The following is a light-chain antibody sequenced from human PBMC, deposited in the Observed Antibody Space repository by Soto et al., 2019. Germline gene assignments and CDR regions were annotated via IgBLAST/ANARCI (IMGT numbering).Light chain of an antibody. CDR1: QSVSSN. Sequence: EIVMTQSPATLSVSPGERATLSCRASQSVSSNLAWYQQKPGQAPRLLIYGASTRATGLPARFSGSWSGTEFTLTISSLQSEDFAVYYCHEYNNLPSLTFGGGTKVEIK. CDR3: HEYNNLPSLT. V-gene: IGKV3-15*01. J-gene: IGKJ4*01. CDR2: GAS.